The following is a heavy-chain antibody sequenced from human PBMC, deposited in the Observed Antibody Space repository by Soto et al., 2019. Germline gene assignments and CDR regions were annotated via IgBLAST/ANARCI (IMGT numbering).Heavy chain of an antibody. Sequence: QVQLVESGGGVVQAGRSLRLSCAASGFTFSSYGMHWVRQAPGKGLEWVAVISYDGSNKYYVDSVKGRFTISRDNSKNSLYLQMNSLRAEDTAVYYCAKPPGGWYPPFDYWGQGTLVTVSS. J-gene: IGHJ4*02. CDR2: ISYDGSNK. CDR3: AKPPGGWYPPFDY. CDR1: GFTFSSYG. V-gene: IGHV3-30*18. D-gene: IGHD6-19*01.